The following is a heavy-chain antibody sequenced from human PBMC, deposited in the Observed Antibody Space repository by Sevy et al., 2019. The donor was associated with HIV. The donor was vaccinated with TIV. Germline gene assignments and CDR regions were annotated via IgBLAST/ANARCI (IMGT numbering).Heavy chain of an antibody. CDR2: MSYDGRNTK. CDR1: GFSFSDHR. V-gene: IGHV3-30*03. Sequence: GGCLRLYCVGSGFSFSDHRMHWVRQAPGKGLGCMAVMSYDGRNTKYKADSVKGRFTISRDNSKNTLYLQMNSLRAEDTAIYYCARDRGEILSSAFDYWGQGTLVTVSS. J-gene: IGHJ4*02. D-gene: IGHD3-16*01. CDR3: ARDRGEILSSAFDY.